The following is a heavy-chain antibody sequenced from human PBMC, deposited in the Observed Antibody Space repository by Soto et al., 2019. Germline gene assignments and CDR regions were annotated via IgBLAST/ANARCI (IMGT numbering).Heavy chain of an antibody. J-gene: IGHJ3*02. CDR1: GYTFTGYY. V-gene: IGHV1-2*04. CDR2: INPNSGGT. CDR3: VRAFNIVVVVAATYDAFDI. D-gene: IGHD2-15*01. Sequence: ASVKVSFKASGYTFTGYYMHWVRQAPGQGLEWMGWINPNSGGTNYAQKFQGWVTMTRDTSISTAYMELSGLRSDDTAVYYCVRAFNIVVVVAATYDAFDIWDQGTMVTVSS.